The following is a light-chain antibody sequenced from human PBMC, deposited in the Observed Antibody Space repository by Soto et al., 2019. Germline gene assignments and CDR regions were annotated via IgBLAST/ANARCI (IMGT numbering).Light chain of an antibody. CDR3: QQYGDSPFT. CDR2: GAS. J-gene: IGKJ1*01. V-gene: IGKV3-20*01. CDR1: QSVISSY. Sequence: EIMLSHSPGTLSLSPGERATLSCRASQSVISSYLAWYQQKPGQAPSLLIYGASSRATGIPDRFSGRGSGTDFTLTISRLEPEDFALYYCQQYGDSPFTFGQGTKVDIK.